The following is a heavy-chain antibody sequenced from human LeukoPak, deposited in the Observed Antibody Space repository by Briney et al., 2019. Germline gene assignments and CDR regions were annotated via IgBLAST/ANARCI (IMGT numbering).Heavy chain of an antibody. V-gene: IGHV4-59*08. D-gene: IGHD3-10*01. CDR3: ARHFTMVRGYNWFDP. Sequence: SETLSLTCTVPGGSISSYYWSWIRQPPGKGLEWIGYIYYSGSTNYNPSLKSRVTISVDTSKNQFSLKLSSVTAADTAVYYCARHFTMVRGYNWFDPWGQGTLVTVSS. CDR1: GGSISSYY. J-gene: IGHJ5*02. CDR2: IYYSGST.